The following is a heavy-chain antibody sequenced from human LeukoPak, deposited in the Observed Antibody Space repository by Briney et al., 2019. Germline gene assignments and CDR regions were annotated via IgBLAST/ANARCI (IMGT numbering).Heavy chain of an antibody. CDR3: AKPVVDTAIGDAFDI. V-gene: IGHV3-30*18. CDR1: GFTFSSYG. J-gene: IGHJ3*02. D-gene: IGHD5-18*01. Sequence: GGSLRLSCAASGFTFSSYGMHWVRQAPGKGLEWVAVISYDGSNKYYADSVKGRFTISRDNSKNTLYLQMNSLRAEDTAVYYCAKPVVDTAIGDAFDIWGQGQWSPSLQ. CDR2: ISYDGSNK.